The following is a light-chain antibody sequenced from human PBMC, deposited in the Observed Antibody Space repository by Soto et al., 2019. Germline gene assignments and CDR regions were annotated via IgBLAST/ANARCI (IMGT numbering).Light chain of an antibody. CDR2: EVT. J-gene: IGLJ1*01. CDR3: GSYTSTYVRI. CDR1: SSDVGRYNY. V-gene: IGLV2-14*01. Sequence: QSALTQPASVSGSPEQSITISCTGTSSDVGRYNYDSWYQQYPGRAPKLIIYEVTNRPSGVSDRFSGSKSGNVASLTISGLQAADEADYYCGSYTSTYVRIFGTGTKVTVL.